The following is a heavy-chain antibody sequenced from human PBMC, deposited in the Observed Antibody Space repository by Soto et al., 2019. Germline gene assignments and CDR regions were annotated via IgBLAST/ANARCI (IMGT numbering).Heavy chain of an antibody. Sequence: QVQLQESGPGLVKPSQTLSLTCTVSGGSISSGGYYWSWIRQHPGKGLEWIGYIYYSGSTYYNPSLKSQVTISVDTSKNQFSLKLSSVTAADTAVYYCARDGVRDSRWFDPWGQGTLVTVSS. V-gene: IGHV4-31*01. D-gene: IGHD6-13*01. CDR1: GGSISSGGYY. CDR2: IYYSGST. J-gene: IGHJ5*02. CDR3: ARDGVRDSRWFDP.